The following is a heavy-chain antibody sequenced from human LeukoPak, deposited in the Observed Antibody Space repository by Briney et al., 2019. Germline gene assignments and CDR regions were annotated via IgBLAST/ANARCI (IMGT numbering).Heavy chain of an antibody. CDR3: ARLGLEVGGPNWFDP. CDR2: TSSDLNVK. D-gene: IGHD1-1*01. J-gene: IGHJ5*02. V-gene: IGHV3-30-3*01. CDR1: GFTFRNYV. Sequence: GGSLRLSCAASGFTFRNYVIHWVRQAPGKGLGWVAVTSSDLNVKLYADSVKGRFTISRDNAKNSLYLQMNSLRVEDTAVYYCARLGLEVGGPNWFDPWGQGTLVTVSS.